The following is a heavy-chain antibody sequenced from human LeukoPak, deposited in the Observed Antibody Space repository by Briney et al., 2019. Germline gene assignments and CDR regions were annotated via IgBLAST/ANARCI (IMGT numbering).Heavy chain of an antibody. V-gene: IGHV3-23*01. CDR2: ISGSGGST. CDR3: AKVSWYNWNDGYFDY. J-gene: IGHJ4*02. D-gene: IGHD1-1*01. CDR1: GFTFSSYA. Sequence: PGGTLRLSCAASGFTFSSYAMSWVRQAPGKGLEWVSAISGSGGSTYYADSVKGRFTISRDNSKNTLYLQMNSLRAEDTAVYYCAKVSWYNWNDGYFDYWGQGTLVTVSS.